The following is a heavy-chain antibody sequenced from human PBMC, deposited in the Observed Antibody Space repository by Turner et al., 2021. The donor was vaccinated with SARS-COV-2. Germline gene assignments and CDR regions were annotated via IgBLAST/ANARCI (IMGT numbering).Heavy chain of an antibody. D-gene: IGHD3-22*01. V-gene: IGHV4-39*01. CDR3: ARNSPKWYYYDSSGYYDY. CDR1: GGSISSRSYF. CDR2: IYYSGST. Sequence: QLQLQESGPGLVKPSETLSLTCTVSGGSISSRSYFWGWIRPPPGKGLEWSGSIYYSGSTYHNPSLKSRVTISVDTSKNQFSLKLSSVTAADTAVYYCARNSPKWYYYDSSGYYDYWGQGTLVTVSS. J-gene: IGHJ4*02.